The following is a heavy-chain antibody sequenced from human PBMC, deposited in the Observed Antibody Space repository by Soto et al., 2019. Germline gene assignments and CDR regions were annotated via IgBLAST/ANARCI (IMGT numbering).Heavy chain of an antibody. CDR2: IYYSGST. D-gene: IGHD2-2*01. V-gene: IGHV4-59*01. CDR3: ARAGIVVVPAAMHWFDP. CDR1: GGSISSYY. J-gene: IGHJ5*02. Sequence: SETLSLTCTVSGGSISSYYWSWIRQPPWKGLEWIGYIYYSGSTNYNPSLKSRVTISVDTSKNQFSLKLSSVTAADTAVYYCARAGIVVVPAAMHWFDPWGQGTLVTVSS.